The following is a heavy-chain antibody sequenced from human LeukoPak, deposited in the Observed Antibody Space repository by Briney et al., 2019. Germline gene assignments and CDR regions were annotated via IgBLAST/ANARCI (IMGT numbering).Heavy chain of an antibody. J-gene: IGHJ4*02. D-gene: IGHD1-26*01. Sequence: ASVKVSCKASGYTFTNYDINWVRQAAGQGLDWMGWMNPNSGNTGYAQKFQGRVTITRDTSITTAYMELSSLISEDTAVYYCARRAHSGSYYVAFGDWGQGTPVTVSS. CDR3: ARRAHSGSYYVAFGD. V-gene: IGHV1-8*03. CDR1: GYTFTNYD. CDR2: MNPNSGNT.